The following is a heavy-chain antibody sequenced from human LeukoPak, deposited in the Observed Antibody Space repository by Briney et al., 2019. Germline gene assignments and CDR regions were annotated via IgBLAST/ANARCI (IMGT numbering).Heavy chain of an antibody. Sequence: ASVKVSCKASGYIFANYDINCVRQAASHGLGWRGWMNPKSGDTGYSQKFQGRVFITRDTSINTAYMELSSLGSDDTAVYYCARDGRGSRSSWFDPWGQGTLVIVSS. CDR1: GYIFANYD. V-gene: IGHV1-8*03. CDR3: ARDGRGSRSSWFDP. D-gene: IGHD3-10*01. CDR2: MNPKSGDT. J-gene: IGHJ5*02.